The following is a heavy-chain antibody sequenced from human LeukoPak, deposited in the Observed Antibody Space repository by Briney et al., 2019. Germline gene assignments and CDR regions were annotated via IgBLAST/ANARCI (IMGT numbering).Heavy chain of an antibody. V-gene: IGHV1-18*01. Sequence: ASVKVSCKASGYTFTSYGISWVRQAPGQGLEWMGWISAYNGNTNYAQKLQGRVTITTDTSTSTAYMELRSLRSDDTAVYYCARAPRQYYYDSSGYHYWGQGTLVTVSS. CDR1: GYTFTSYG. CDR3: ARAPRQYYYDSSGYHY. J-gene: IGHJ4*02. D-gene: IGHD3-22*01. CDR2: ISAYNGNT.